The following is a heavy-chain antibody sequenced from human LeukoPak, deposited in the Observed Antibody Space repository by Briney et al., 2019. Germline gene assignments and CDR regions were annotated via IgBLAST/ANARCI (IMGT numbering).Heavy chain of an antibody. CDR1: GGSFSGYY. V-gene: IGHV4-34*01. CDR3: GRQSWFDP. Sequence: SETLSLTCAVYGGSFSGYYWSWIRQPPGKGLEWIGEINHSGSTNYNPSLKSRVTISVDTSKNQFSLKLSSVTAADTAVYYCGRQSWFDPWGQGTLVTVSS. CDR2: INHSGST. J-gene: IGHJ5*02.